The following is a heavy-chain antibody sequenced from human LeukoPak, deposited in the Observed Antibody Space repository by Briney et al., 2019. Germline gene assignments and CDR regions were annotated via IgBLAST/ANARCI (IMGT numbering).Heavy chain of an antibody. CDR2: IKQDGSKK. J-gene: IGHJ4*02. D-gene: IGHD5-24*01. Sequence: RGSLKLSCVASGFPFSSYWMTWVRQAPGKGLEWVANIKQDGSKKSYVDSVKGRFTISRDNAKNSLYLQMNSLRAEDTAIYYCTRVGYIDEGIDYWGQGTLVTVSS. CDR1: GFPFSSYW. V-gene: IGHV3-7*04. CDR3: TRVGYIDEGIDY.